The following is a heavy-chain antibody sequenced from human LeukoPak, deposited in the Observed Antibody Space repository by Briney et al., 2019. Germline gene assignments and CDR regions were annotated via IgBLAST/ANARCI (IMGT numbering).Heavy chain of an antibody. V-gene: IGHV3-23*01. Sequence: GGSPRLSCGASGFTFSSCAMTWVRQAPGKGLEWVSAISGSGDNTYYADSVKGRFTISRDNSKTTLNLQMNSLRAEDTAVYYCAKGIGLAVADLHYWGQGTLVTVSS. J-gene: IGHJ4*02. CDR2: ISGSGDNT. CDR1: GFTFSSCA. D-gene: IGHD6-19*01. CDR3: AKGIGLAVADLHY.